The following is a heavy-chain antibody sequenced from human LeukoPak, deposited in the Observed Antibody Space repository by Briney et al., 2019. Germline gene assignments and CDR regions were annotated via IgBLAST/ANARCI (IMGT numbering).Heavy chain of an antibody. D-gene: IGHD3-10*01. CDR1: GRSLSSFY. V-gene: IGHV4-59*13. Sequence: RSEPLSLTCSLSGRSLSSFYWSWIRHPPEEARVWIGYIYYSGSTNYNPSLKSRVTISVDTSKNQFSLKLSSVTAADTAVYYCARGPPGGQFDPWGQGTLVTVSA. CDR3: ARGPPGGQFDP. CDR2: IYYSGST. J-gene: IGHJ5*02.